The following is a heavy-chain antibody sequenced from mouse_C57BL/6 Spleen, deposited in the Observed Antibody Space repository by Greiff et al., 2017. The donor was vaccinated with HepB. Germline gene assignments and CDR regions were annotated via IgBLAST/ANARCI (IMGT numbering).Heavy chain of an antibody. J-gene: IGHJ1*03. CDR2: ISNGGGST. CDR1: GFTFSDYY. D-gene: IGHD4-1*01. CDR3: ARHRELGPWYFDV. V-gene: IGHV5-12*01. Sequence: EVQLVESGGGLVQPGGSLKLSCAASGFTFSDYYMYWVRQTPEKRLEWVAYISNGGGSTYYPDTGKGRCTISRDNARNPRYLHMSRLKPEDTAMYYCARHRELGPWYFDVGGTGTTVTVSS.